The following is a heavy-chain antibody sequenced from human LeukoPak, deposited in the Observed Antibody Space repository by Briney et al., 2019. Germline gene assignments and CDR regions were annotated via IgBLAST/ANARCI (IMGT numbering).Heavy chain of an antibody. D-gene: IGHD5-12*01. CDR3: ARPTARGYSGNFDY. CDR2: INPNSGGT. Sequence: ASVKVSYKASGYTFPGYYMHWVRQAPGQGLEWMGWINPNSGGTNYAQKFQGRVTMTRDTSISTAYMELSRLRSDDTAVYYCARPTARGYSGNFDYWGQGSLVTVSS. V-gene: IGHV1-2*02. CDR1: GYTFPGYY. J-gene: IGHJ4*02.